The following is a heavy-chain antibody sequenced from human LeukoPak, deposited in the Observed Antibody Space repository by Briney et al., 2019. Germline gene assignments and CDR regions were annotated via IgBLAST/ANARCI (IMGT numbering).Heavy chain of an antibody. D-gene: IGHD6-13*01. Sequence: SETLSLTCTVSGGSISSHYWSWIRQPPGKGLEWIGYIYYSGSTNYNPSLKSRVTISVDTSKNQFSLKLSSVTAADTAVYYCARGRAGYSSSWYFYMDVWGKGTTVTVSS. V-gene: IGHV4-59*11. CDR3: ARGRAGYSSSWYFYMDV. CDR2: IYYSGST. J-gene: IGHJ6*03. CDR1: GGSISSHY.